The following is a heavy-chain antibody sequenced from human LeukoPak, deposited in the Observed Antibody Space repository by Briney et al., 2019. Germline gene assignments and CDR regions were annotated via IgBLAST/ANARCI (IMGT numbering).Heavy chain of an antibody. J-gene: IGHJ4*02. CDR1: GYTFTGYY. D-gene: IGHD3-10*01. V-gene: IGHV1-8*02. Sequence: ASVKVSCKASGYTFTGYYMHWVRQAPGQGLEWMGWINPNSGSTGYAQKFQGRVTMTRNTSISTAYMELSSLRSEDTAVYYCARGPSYYYGSGRYDDWGQGTLVTVSS. CDR2: INPNSGST. CDR3: ARGPSYYYGSGRYDD.